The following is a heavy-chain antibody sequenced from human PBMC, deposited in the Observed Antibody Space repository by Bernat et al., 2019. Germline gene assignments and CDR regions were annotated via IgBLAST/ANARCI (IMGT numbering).Heavy chain of an antibody. CDR3: ARRRRYSDPGYPFEY. Sequence: QITLKESGPTLVKPTQTLTLTCTFSGFSISTSGVSVGWIRQPPGRALEWLAVIFWDDEKHCSPSLESRLTITKDTSKNQVVLTMTSMDPVDTATYYCARRRRYSDPGYPFEYWGPGTLVNVSS. D-gene: IGHD5-12*01. CDR1: GFSISTSGVS. V-gene: IGHV2-5*02. J-gene: IGHJ4*02. CDR2: IFWDDEK.